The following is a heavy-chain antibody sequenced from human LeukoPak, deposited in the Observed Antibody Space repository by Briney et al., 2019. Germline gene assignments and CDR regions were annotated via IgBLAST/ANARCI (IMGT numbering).Heavy chain of an antibody. CDR3: ARCVQYYDILTGHPDSDY. D-gene: IGHD3-9*01. V-gene: IGHV1-18*01. J-gene: IGHJ4*02. CDR1: GYTFTSYG. CDR2: ISAYNGNT. Sequence: GASVKVSCKASGYTFTSYGISWVRQAPGQGLEWMGWISAYNGNTNYAQKLQGRVTMTTDTSTSTAYMELRSLRSDDTAVYYCARCVQYYDILTGHPDSDYWGQGTLVTVSS.